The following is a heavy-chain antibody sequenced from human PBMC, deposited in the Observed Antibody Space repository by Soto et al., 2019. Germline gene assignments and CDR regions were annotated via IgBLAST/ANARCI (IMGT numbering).Heavy chain of an antibody. CDR3: ARVRFLGSYYYMDV. J-gene: IGHJ6*03. CDR2: IYSGGST. V-gene: IGHV3-66*01. D-gene: IGHD3-3*01. CDR1: GLTVSNNY. Sequence: GGSLRLSCAASGLTVSNNYMSWVRQAPGKGLEWVSVIYSGGSTEYVDSVKGRFTFSRDNSKDTLYLQMNSLRAEDTAVYYCARVRFLGSYYYMDVWGKGTTVTVSS.